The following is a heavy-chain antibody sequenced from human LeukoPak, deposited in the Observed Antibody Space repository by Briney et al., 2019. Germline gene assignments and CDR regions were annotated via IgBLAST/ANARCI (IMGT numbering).Heavy chain of an antibody. Sequence: GGSLRLSCAASRFALSTYWMSWVRQAPGKGLEWVAHIKQDGSQEYYVDSVKGRFTISRDSAKNSLYLQMNSLRAEDTAVYYCARGVPYDSWSGPHYSDYWGQGTLVTVSS. V-gene: IGHV3-7*01. D-gene: IGHD3-3*01. CDR1: RFALSTYW. J-gene: IGHJ4*02. CDR3: ARGVPYDSWSGPHYSDY. CDR2: IKQDGSQE.